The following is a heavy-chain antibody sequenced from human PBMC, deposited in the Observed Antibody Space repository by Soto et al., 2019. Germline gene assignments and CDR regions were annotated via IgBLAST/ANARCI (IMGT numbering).Heavy chain of an antibody. J-gene: IGHJ1*01. CDR2: ISAYNGNT. V-gene: IGHV1-18*01. Sequence: ASVKVSCKASGYTFTSYGISWVRQAPGQGLEWMGWISAYNGNTNYAQKLQGRVTMTTDTSTSTAYMELRSLRSDDTAVYYCARVAIGYYDILTLHPYCGQGTLVTVSS. CDR3: ARVAIGYYDILTLHPY. D-gene: IGHD3-9*01. CDR1: GYTFTSYG.